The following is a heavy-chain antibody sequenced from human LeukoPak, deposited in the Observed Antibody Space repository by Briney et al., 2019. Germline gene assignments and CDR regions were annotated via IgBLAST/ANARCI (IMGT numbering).Heavy chain of an antibody. D-gene: IGHD3-22*01. J-gene: IGHJ4*02. V-gene: IGHV3-23*01. Sequence: GGSLRLSCAASGFTFSSYAMSWVRQAPGKGLEWVSAISGSGGSTYYADSVKGRFTISRDNSKNTLYLQMNSLRAEDTAVYYCAMQHPYYYDSSGYFDYWGQGTLVTVSS. CDR1: GFTFSSYA. CDR2: ISGSGGST. CDR3: AMQHPYYYDSSGYFDY.